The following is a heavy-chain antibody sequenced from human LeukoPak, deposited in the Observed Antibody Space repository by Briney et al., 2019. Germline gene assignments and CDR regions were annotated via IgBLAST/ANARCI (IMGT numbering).Heavy chain of an antibody. CDR2: ISAYNGDT. CDR1: GYTFTSYG. V-gene: IGHV1-18*01. Sequence: ASVKVSCKASGYTFTSYGISWVRQAPGQGLEWMGWISAYNGDTNYAQKLQGRVTMTTDTSTSTAYMELRSLRSDDTAVYYCATDFSTDYYGSGSPYWGQGTLVIVSS. D-gene: IGHD3-10*01. J-gene: IGHJ4*02. CDR3: ATDFSTDYYGSGSPY.